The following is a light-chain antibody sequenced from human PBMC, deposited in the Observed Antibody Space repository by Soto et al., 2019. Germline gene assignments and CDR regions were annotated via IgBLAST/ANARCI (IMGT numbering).Light chain of an antibody. CDR1: QSVSSY. J-gene: IGKJ2*01. CDR3: QQRSNSSMYT. Sequence: EIVLTQSPATLSLSPGERATLSCRASQSVSSYLAWYQQKPGQAPRLLIYDASNRATGITARFSGSGSGTDFTLTISSLEPEDFAVYYCQQRSNSSMYTFGQGTKLEIK. CDR2: DAS. V-gene: IGKV3-11*01.